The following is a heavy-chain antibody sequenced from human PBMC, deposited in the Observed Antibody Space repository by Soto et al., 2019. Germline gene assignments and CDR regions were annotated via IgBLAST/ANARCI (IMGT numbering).Heavy chain of an antibody. Sequence: SVKVSCKASGFTFTSSAVQWVRQARGQRLEWIGWIVVGSGNTNYAQKFQERVTITRDMSTSTAYMELSSLRSEDTAVYYCAALRDYYDSSGNGMDVWGQGTTVTVSS. CDR1: GFTFTSSA. CDR2: IVVGSGNT. CDR3: AALRDYYDSSGNGMDV. J-gene: IGHJ6*02. V-gene: IGHV1-58*01. D-gene: IGHD3-22*01.